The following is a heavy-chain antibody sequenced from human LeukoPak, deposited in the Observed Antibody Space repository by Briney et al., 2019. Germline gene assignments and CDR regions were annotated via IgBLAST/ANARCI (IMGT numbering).Heavy chain of an antibody. J-gene: IGHJ6*03. Sequence: SETLSLTCTVSGGSISSYYWSWIRQPAGKGLEWIGRIYTSGSTNYNPSLKSRVTMSVDTSKNQFSLKLSSVTAADTAVYYCARAEGYDILTGYYYYYMDVWGKGTTVTVSS. D-gene: IGHD3-9*01. V-gene: IGHV4-4*07. CDR3: ARAEGYDILTGYYYYYMDV. CDR2: IYTSGST. CDR1: GGSISSYY.